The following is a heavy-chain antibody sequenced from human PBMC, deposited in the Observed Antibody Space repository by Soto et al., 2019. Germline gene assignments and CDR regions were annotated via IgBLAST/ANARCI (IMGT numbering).Heavy chain of an antibody. CDR2: IYYSGST. D-gene: IGHD6-13*01. J-gene: IGHJ4*02. Sequence: QLQLQESGPGLVKPSETLSLTCTVSGGSISISSYYWGWIRQPPGKGLEWIGSIYYSGSTYNNPSLKSRVTISVDSSKNQFSLKLISMTVADTDVYYCAWGPHGTLFEYWGQGTLVTESS. V-gene: IGHV4-39*01. CDR1: GGSISISSYY. CDR3: AWGPHGTLFEY.